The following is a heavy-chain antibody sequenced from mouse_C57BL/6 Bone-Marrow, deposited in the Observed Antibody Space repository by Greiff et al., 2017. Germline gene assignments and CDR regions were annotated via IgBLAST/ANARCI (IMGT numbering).Heavy chain of an antibody. Sequence: QVHVKQPGAELVKPGASVKLSCKASGYTFTSYWMHWVKQRPGPGLEWSGMIHPNSGSTNYNEQFKSKATLTVDKSSSTAYMQISSLPSEDSAVYYCARPANWAWFAYWGQGTLVTVSA. J-gene: IGHJ3*01. D-gene: IGHD4-1*01. V-gene: IGHV1-64*01. CDR1: GYTFTSYW. CDR2: IHPNSGST. CDR3: ARPANWAWFAY.